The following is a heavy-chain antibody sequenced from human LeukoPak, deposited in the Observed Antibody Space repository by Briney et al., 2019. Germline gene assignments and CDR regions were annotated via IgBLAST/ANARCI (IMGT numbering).Heavy chain of an antibody. CDR2: TRNRANSYST. V-gene: IGHV3-72*01. CDR1: GFTFSSSA. CDR3: TRYQLPQRFFDY. J-gene: IGHJ4*02. D-gene: IGHD2-2*01. Sequence: GGSLRLSCAASGFTFSSSAMSWVRQAPGKGLEWVARTRNRANSYSTEYAASVKGRFTISRDESQNSLYLQMNSLKTEDTAVYYCTRYQLPQRFFDYWGQGSLVTVSS.